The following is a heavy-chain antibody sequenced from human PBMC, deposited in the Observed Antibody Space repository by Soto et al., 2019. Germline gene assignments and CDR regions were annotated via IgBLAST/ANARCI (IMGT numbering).Heavy chain of an antibody. CDR1: GGTFSSYA. Sequence: SVKVSCKASGGTFSSYAISWVRQAPGQGLEWMGGIIPIFGTANYAQKFQGRVTITADESTSTAYMELSSLRSEDTAVYYCARVAVSPYYYYYGMDVWGQGTTVTVSS. J-gene: IGHJ6*02. CDR3: ARVAVSPYYYYYGMDV. CDR2: IIPIFGTA. D-gene: IGHD1-20*01. V-gene: IGHV1-69*13.